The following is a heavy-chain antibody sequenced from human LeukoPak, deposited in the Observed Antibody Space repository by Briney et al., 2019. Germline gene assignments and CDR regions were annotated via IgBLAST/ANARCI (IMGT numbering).Heavy chain of an antibody. CDR3: ARVHSDYLFDY. CDR1: GGSFSSYY. J-gene: IGHJ4*02. Sequence: PSETLSLTCAVYGGSFSSYYWNWIRQPPGKGLEWIGYIYYSGSTNYNPSLKSRVTISVDTSKNQFSLKLSSVTAADTAVYYCARVHSDYLFDYWGQGTLVTVSS. D-gene: IGHD4-11*01. V-gene: IGHV4-59*01. CDR2: IYYSGST.